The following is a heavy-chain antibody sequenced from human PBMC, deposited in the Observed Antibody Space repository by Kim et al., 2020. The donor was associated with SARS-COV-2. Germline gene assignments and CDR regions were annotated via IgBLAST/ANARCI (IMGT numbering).Heavy chain of an antibody. V-gene: IGHV4-59*13. CDR3: ARDQGRGVTTFHSWFDP. Sequence: SETLSLTCTVSGGSISSYYWSWIRQPPGKGLEWIGYIYYSGGTNYNPSLKSRVTISVDTSKNQFSLKLSSVTAAYTAVYYCARDQGRGVTTFHSWFDPWGQGTLVTVSS. J-gene: IGHJ5*02. CDR2: IYYSGGT. CDR1: GGSISSYY. D-gene: IGHD4-17*01.